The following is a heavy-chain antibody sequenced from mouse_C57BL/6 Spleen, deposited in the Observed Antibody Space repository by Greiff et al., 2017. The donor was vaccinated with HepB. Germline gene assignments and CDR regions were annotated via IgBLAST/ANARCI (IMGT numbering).Heavy chain of an antibody. Sequence: VKLQQPGTELVKPGASVKLSCKASGYTFTSYWMHWVKQRPGQGLEWIGNINPSNGGTNYNEKFKSKATLTVDKSSSTAYMQLSSLTSEDSAVYYCARSDLYYYGSSYVLFDYWGQGTTLTVSS. CDR1: GYTFTSYW. CDR3: ARSDLYYYGSSYVLFDY. D-gene: IGHD1-1*01. CDR2: INPSNGGT. V-gene: IGHV1-53*01. J-gene: IGHJ2*01.